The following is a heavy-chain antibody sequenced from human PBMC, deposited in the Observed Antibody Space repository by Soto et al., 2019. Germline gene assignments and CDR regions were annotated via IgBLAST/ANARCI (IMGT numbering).Heavy chain of an antibody. J-gene: IGHJ6*02. V-gene: IGHV1-18*04. D-gene: IGHD6-13*01. Sequence: ASVKVSCKASGYTFTSDGISWVRQAPGQGLEWMGWISAYNGNTNYAQKLQGRVTMTTDTSTSTAYMELRSLRSDDTAVYYCARDTAAAGTREIDYYYCGMDVWGQGTTVTVSS. CDR2: ISAYNGNT. CDR3: ARDTAAAGTREIDYYYCGMDV. CDR1: GYTFTSDG.